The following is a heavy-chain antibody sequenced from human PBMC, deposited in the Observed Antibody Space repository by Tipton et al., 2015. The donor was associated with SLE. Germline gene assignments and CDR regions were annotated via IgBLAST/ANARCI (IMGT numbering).Heavy chain of an antibody. V-gene: IGHV4-34*01. CDR1: GGSFGGYY. D-gene: IGHD2-2*01. Sequence: TLSLTCAVYGGSFGGYYWSWIRQPPGKGLEWIGEINHSGSTNYNPSFKSRVTISIDTSKNQFSLKVSSVTAANTAVYYCARGRYCSSTSCSYYFDYWGQGTLVTVSS. CDR3: ARGRYCSSTSCSYYFDY. CDR2: INHSGST. J-gene: IGHJ4*02.